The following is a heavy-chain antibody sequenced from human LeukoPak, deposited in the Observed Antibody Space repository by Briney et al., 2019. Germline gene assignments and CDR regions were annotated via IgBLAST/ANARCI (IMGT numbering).Heavy chain of an antibody. V-gene: IGHV3-11*06. CDR2: ISSSGSYT. CDR1: GFTFSDYH. CDR3: ARGGLYYYDGSGYYRYFDY. Sequence: PGGSLRLSCAASGFTFSDYHMSWIRQAPGEGLEWGSYISSSGSYTNYPDSVKGRFTISRDNAQNSLYLQMNSLRAEDAAVYYCARGGLYYYDGSGYYRYFDYWGQGTLVTVSS. J-gene: IGHJ4*02. D-gene: IGHD3-22*01.